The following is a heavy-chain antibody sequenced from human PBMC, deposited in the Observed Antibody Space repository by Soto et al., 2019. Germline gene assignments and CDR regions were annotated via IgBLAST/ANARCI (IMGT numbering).Heavy chain of an antibody. CDR3: AKGPTKVTTRWFDP. Sequence: PGESLKISCAASGFTFSNSAMSWVRQAPGKGLEWVSVISGSGDSAYYADSVKGRFTISRDNSKDTLYLQMDSLRAEDTAVYYCAKGPTKVTTRWFDPWGQGTLVTVSS. CDR1: GFTFSNSA. CDR2: ISGSGDSA. J-gene: IGHJ5*02. V-gene: IGHV3-23*01. D-gene: IGHD4-17*01.